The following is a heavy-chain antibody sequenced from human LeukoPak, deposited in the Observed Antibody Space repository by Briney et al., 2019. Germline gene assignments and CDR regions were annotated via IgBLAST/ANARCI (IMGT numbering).Heavy chain of an antibody. CDR1: GYSISIGYY. Sequence: SETLSLTCTVSGYSISIGYYWGWIRQPPGNGLEWIGSIYYSESTYYNPSLKRRVTISEDTSKHQFSLELSSVTAADTAVYYCARVNRDGYNSIDYWGQGTLVTVSS. CDR3: ARVNRDGYNSIDY. V-gene: IGHV4-38-2*02. CDR2: IYYSEST. D-gene: IGHD5-24*01. J-gene: IGHJ4*02.